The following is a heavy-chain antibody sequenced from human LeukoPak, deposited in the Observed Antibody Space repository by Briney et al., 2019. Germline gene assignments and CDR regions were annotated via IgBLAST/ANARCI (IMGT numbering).Heavy chain of an antibody. CDR3: ARDLVGGRGYYFDAFNI. CDR1: GFTFSSYS. J-gene: IGHJ3*02. Sequence: PGGSLRLSCAASGFTFSSYSMNWVRQAPGKGLEWVSSISSSSSYIYYADSVKGRSTISRDNAKNSLYLQMNGLRAEDTAVYYCARDLVGGRGYYFDAFNIWGQGTMVTVSS. CDR2: ISSSSSYI. D-gene: IGHD3-22*01. V-gene: IGHV3-21*06.